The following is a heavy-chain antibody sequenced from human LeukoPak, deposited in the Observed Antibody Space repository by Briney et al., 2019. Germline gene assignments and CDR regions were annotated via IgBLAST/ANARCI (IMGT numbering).Heavy chain of an antibody. CDR2: ISSSSTYI. CDR1: GFTFSSYA. J-gene: IGHJ4*02. Sequence: PGGSLRLSCAVSGFTFSSYAMSWVRQAPGKGLEWVSSISSSSTYIYYVDSVKGRFTISRDDAKNSLYLQMNSLRPEDTALYYCARDWSGDDYWGQGTLVTVSS. CDR3: ARDWSGDDY. V-gene: IGHV3-21*01. D-gene: IGHD3-3*01.